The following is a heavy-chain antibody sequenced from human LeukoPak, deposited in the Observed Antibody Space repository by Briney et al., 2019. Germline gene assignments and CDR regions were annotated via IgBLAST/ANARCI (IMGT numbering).Heavy chain of an antibody. J-gene: IGHJ6*03. V-gene: IGHV4-59*01. D-gene: IGHD3-22*01. Sequence: PSETLSLTCTVSGGSISSYYWSWIRQPPGKGLEWIGYIYYSGSTNYNPSLKSRVTISVDTSKNQCSLKLSSVTAADPAVYYCARSDYYDSSGYPGPYYYYYYMDVWGKGTTVTVSS. CDR3: ARSDYYDSSGYPGPYYYYYYMDV. CDR1: GGSISSYY. CDR2: IYYSGST.